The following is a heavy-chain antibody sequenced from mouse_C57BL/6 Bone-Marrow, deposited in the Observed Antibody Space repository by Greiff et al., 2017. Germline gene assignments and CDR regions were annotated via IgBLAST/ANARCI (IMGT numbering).Heavy chain of an antibody. J-gene: IGHJ4*01. CDR1: GYTFTDYN. V-gene: IGHV1-22*01. CDR2: INPNTGGT. CDR3: ARYSGSSQYYYAMDY. D-gene: IGHD1-1*01. Sequence: EVKLQESGPELVKPGASVKMSCKASGYTFTDYNMHWVKQSHGKSLEWIGYINPNTGGTSYNQKFKGKATLTVNKSSSTAYMELRSLTSEDSAVYYCARYSGSSQYYYAMDYWGQGTSVTVSS.